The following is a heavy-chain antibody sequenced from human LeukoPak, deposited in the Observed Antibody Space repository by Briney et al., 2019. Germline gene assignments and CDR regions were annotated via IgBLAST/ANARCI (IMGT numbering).Heavy chain of an antibody. V-gene: IGHV3-21*01. CDR3: ARXPSXXXXXXAVXY. CDR2: ISSSSSYI. CDR1: GFTFSSYS. Sequence: GGSLRLSCAASGFTFSSYSMNWVRQAPGKWLEWVSSISSSSSYIYYADSVKGRFTISRDNAKNSLYLQMNSLRADNTAVYYCARXPSXXXXXXAVXYWGXGT. J-gene: IGHJ4*02.